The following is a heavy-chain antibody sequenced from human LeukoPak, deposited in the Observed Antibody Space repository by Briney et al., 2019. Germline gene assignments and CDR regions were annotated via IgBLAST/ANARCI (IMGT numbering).Heavy chain of an antibody. J-gene: IGHJ5*02. V-gene: IGHV1-2*02. D-gene: IGHD4-23*01. Sequence: GASVKVSCKASGYTFTGYYMHWVRRAPGQGLEWMGWINPNSGGTNYAQKFQGRVTMTRDTSISTAYMELSRLRSDDTAVYYCARVGGCFYGGNSGCWFDPWGQGTLVTVSS. CDR1: GYTFTGYY. CDR3: ARVGGCFYGGNSGCWFDP. CDR2: INPNSGGT.